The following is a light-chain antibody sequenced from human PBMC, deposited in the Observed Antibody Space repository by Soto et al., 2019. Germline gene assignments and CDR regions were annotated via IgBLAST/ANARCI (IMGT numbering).Light chain of an antibody. CDR2: GAS. CDR3: QQYNNWPPT. CDR1: QSVSSN. V-gene: IGKV3-15*01. Sequence: EIVMTQSPATLSVSPGERATLSCRASQSVSSNLAWYQQKPGQAPWLLIYGASTRATGISARFSGSRSGTEFTLTISSLQSEDFAVYYCQQYNNWPPTFGQGTRLEMK. J-gene: IGKJ5*01.